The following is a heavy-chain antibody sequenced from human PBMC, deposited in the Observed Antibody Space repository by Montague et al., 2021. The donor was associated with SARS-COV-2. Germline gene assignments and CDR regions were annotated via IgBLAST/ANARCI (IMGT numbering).Heavy chain of an antibody. J-gene: IGHJ4*02. D-gene: IGHD3-10*01. Sequence: SETRSLTCSVSGGSIGSYYWSWLRQPPGKGLEWIGHINYSGSTTYSPSFKSRVTISIDTSKNQFSLKLRSVTAADTAVYYCARSLSPSGTYSLPYWGQGTLVTVSS. V-gene: IGHV4-59*01. CDR3: ARSLSPSGTYSLPY. CDR2: INYSGST. CDR1: GGSIGSYY.